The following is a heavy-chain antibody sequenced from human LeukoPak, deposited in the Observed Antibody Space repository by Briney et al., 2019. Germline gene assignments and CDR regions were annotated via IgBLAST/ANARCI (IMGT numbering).Heavy chain of an antibody. CDR1: GASFSGYY. V-gene: IGHV4-34*01. J-gene: IGHJ4*02. CDR2: IIHSGST. D-gene: IGHD3-10*01. Sequence: SETRSLTSAVYGASFSGYYWSWIRQLPGKWMEWIGEIIHSGSTNYNPSPKTRVTISVDTSKNQFSLKLSSVTAADTAVYYCARGGSAYGSGSYYTGFVRRYYFDYWGQGTLVTVSS. CDR3: ARGGSAYGSGSYYTGFVRRYYFDY.